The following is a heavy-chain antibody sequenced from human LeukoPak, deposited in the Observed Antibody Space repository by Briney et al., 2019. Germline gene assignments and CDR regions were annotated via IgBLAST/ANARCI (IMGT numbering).Heavy chain of an antibody. CDR3: ANEGITIFGVAHDY. Sequence: GGSLRPSCAASGFTFSSYSMNWVRQAPGKGLEWVSAISGSGGSTYYADSVKGRFTISRDNSKNTLYLQMNSLRAEDTAVYYCANEGITIFGVAHDYWGQGTLVTVSS. J-gene: IGHJ4*02. CDR2: ISGSGGST. D-gene: IGHD3-3*01. V-gene: IGHV3-23*01. CDR1: GFTFSSYS.